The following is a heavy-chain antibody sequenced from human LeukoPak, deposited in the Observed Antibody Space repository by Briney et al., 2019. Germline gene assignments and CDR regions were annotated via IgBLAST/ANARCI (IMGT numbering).Heavy chain of an antibody. CDR2: IYPGDSDT. J-gene: IGHJ4*02. V-gene: IGHV5-51*01. CDR1: GYSFNTYW. D-gene: IGHD3-22*01. Sequence: GESLKISCKGSGYSFNTYWIGWVRQMPGKGLEWMGIIYPGDSDTKYSPSFQGQVTISADKSISTAYLQWSSLKASDTAMYYCVCGDSSGYYYGLAGYWGQGTLVTVSS. CDR3: VCGDSSGYYYGLAGY.